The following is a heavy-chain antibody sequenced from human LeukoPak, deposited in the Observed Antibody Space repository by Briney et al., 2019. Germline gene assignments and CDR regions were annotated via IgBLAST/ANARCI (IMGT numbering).Heavy chain of an antibody. J-gene: IGHJ3*02. Sequence: PGGSLRLSCAASGFTFSSYWMTWVRQAPGKGLEWVANINEDGSERYYMGSVKGRFTISRDNAENSLYLQMNSLRAEDTAVYYCARDLRGYCSITNCRGAFDIWGQGTMVTVSS. V-gene: IGHV3-7*01. CDR1: GFTFSSYW. D-gene: IGHD2-2*01. CDR2: INEDGSER. CDR3: ARDLRGYCSITNCRGAFDI.